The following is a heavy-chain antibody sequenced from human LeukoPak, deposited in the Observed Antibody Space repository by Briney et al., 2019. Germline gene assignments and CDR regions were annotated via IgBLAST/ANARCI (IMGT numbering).Heavy chain of an antibody. CDR2: IKHSENT. J-gene: IGHJ4*02. CDR3: ARNFDSSGYYLAY. D-gene: IGHD3-22*01. Sequence: PSETLSLTCAVYGGSFSGYYWSWLRQPPGKGLEWIGEINYSENTNWIGEIKHSENTNYNPSLKSRVTISVDTSKNQFSLQLRSVTAADTAVYYCARNFDSSGYYLAYWGQGNQVTVSS. V-gene: IGHV4-34*01. CDR1: GGSFSGYY.